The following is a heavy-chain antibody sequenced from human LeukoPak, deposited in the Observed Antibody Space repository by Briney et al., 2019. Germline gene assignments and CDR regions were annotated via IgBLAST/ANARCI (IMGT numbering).Heavy chain of an antibody. CDR3: AKDHHTSGIAVAGTDPG. CDR2: ISGSGGST. J-gene: IGHJ4*02. Sequence: GGSLRLSCAASGFTFSSYAMSWVRQAPGKGLEWVSAISGSGGSTYYADSVKGRFTITRDNSKNTLYLQMNSLRAEDTAVYYCAKDHHTSGIAVAGTDPGWGQGTLVTVSS. CDR1: GFTFSSYA. V-gene: IGHV3-23*01. D-gene: IGHD6-19*01.